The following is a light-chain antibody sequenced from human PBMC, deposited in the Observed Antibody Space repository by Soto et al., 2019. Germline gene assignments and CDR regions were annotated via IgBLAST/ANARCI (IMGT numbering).Light chain of an antibody. CDR1: QSIRNN. V-gene: IGKV3-15*01. CDR2: DTS. CDR3: QQYQNWPRT. J-gene: IGKJ1*01. Sequence: EILMTQSPATRSVSPGERATLSCRANQSIRNNLAWIQQKPGHAPRLLIYDTSTRATDIPARFSGSGSGTEFTLTISSRKSEDFAVYYCQQYQNWPRTFGQGTKVELK.